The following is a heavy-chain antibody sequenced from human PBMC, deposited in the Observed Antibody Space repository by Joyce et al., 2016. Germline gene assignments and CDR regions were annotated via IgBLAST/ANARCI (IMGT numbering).Heavy chain of an antibody. Sequence: VQLVESGGGVVQPGRSRRLSCAPSGFTFSSYAMHWVRQAPGKGLEWVAVISSDGGNKYYIDSVRGRFSISRDNSKNTLFLQMNSLRVEDTALYYCAREGLGGYWFFDLWGRGTLVTVSS. CDR2: ISSDGGNK. CDR3: AREGLGGYWFFDL. V-gene: IGHV3-30*04. CDR1: GFTFSSYA. D-gene: IGHD3/OR15-3a*01. J-gene: IGHJ2*01.